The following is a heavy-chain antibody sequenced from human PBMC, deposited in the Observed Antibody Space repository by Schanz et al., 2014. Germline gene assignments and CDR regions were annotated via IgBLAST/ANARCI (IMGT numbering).Heavy chain of an antibody. J-gene: IGHJ4*02. V-gene: IGHV3-53*01. Sequence: EVQLVESGGGLIQPGGSLRLSCAVSGFTVNTNYMSWVRQAPGKGLEWISSMYINSGSTQYADSVKGRFIISRDSSKNTLYLQMNSLRAEDTAVYYCAKGRMTATNFFDSWGQGTLVTVSS. CDR2: MYINSGST. D-gene: IGHD1-7*01. CDR3: AKGRMTATNFFDS. CDR1: GFTVNTNY.